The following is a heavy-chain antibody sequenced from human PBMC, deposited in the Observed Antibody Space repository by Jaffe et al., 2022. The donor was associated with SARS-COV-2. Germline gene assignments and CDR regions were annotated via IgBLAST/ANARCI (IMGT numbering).Heavy chain of an antibody. CDR2: IKSKTDGETV. V-gene: IGHV3-15*01. CDR3: GVGSGII. D-gene: IGHD3-10*01. CDR1: GLNFSSVW. J-gene: IGHJ4*02. Sequence: EMQLVESGGGLVKPGGSLRLSCAASGLNFSSVWMTWVRQAPGKGLEWVGLIKSKTDGETVDYAAPVKGRFIISRDDSKKTLHLQMKSLKTEDTGVYYCGVGSGIIWGQGTLVTVSS.